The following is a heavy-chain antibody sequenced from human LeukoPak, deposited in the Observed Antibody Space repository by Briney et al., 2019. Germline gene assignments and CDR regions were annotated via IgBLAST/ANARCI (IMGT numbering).Heavy chain of an antibody. CDR1: GFTFRNSA. CDR2: ISSNGGST. D-gene: IGHD1-1*01. V-gene: IGHV3-64*01. J-gene: IGHJ6*02. Sequence: GGSLRLSCVASGFTFRNSAMHRVRQAPGKGLEYVSGISSNGGSTYYANAVKGRFTISRDNSKNTVYLQMGSLKAEDMAVYYCARWYNSLDVWGQGTTVTVSS. CDR3: ARWYNSLDV.